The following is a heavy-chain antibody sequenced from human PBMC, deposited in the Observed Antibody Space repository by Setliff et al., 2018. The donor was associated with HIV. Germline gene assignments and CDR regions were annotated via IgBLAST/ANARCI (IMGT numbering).Heavy chain of an antibody. CDR2: IFYTGST. CDR3: GRQVPVPGVAVTPIDY. D-gene: IGHD3-3*01. CDR1: GGSIGSYY. V-gene: IGHV4-59*08. J-gene: IGHJ4*02. Sequence: PSETLSLTCTVSGGSIGSYYWTWLRQFPGKGLEWIGFIFYTGSTTYNPSLSSRVTISVDTSKNQFTLKLSSVTAADTAVYYCGRQVPVPGVAVTPIDYWGQGTQVTVSS.